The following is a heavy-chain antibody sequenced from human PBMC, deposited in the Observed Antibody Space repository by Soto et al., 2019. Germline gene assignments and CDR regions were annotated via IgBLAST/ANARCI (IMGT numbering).Heavy chain of an antibody. D-gene: IGHD1-26*01. CDR1: GDSVSSNSSA. J-gene: IGHJ4*02. CDR3: ATRNSGSNYFDY. Sequence: SQTLSLTCAISGDSVSSNSSAWNWIRQSPSKGFTLVRRTYYMSKWYNADAVSAKSRITIHPNTSKNQCALQLNSVTPEDTAVYYGATRNSGSNYFDYWGQGTLVTVS. CDR2: TYYMSKWYN. V-gene: IGHV6-1*01.